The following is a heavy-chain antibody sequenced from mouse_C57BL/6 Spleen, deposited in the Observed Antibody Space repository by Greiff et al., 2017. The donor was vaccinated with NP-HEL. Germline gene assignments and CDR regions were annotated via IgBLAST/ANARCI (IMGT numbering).Heavy chain of an antibody. V-gene: IGHV3-6*01. CDR3: ARAYGSSFYFDY. D-gene: IGHD1-1*01. CDR2: ISYDGSN. Sequence: VQLKESGPGLVKPSQSLSLTCSVTGYSITSGYYWNWIRQFPGNKLEWMGYISYDGSNNYNPSLKNRISITRDTSKNQFFLKLNSVTTEDTATYYCARAYGSSFYFDYWGQGTTLTVSS. J-gene: IGHJ2*01. CDR1: GYSITSGYY.